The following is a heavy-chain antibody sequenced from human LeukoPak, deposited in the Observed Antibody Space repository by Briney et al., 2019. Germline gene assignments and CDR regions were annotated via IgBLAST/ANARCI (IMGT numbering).Heavy chain of an antibody. CDR3: ARVQKVVAAFCDY. Sequence: GGSLRLSCAASGFTFSNYGMSWVRQAPGKGLEWVSVIYSGGSTYYADSVKGRFTISRDNSKNTLYLQMNSLRAEDTAVYYCARVQKVVAAFCDYWGQGTLVTVSS. D-gene: IGHD2-15*01. CDR2: IYSGGST. CDR1: GFTFSNYG. J-gene: IGHJ4*02. V-gene: IGHV3-66*01.